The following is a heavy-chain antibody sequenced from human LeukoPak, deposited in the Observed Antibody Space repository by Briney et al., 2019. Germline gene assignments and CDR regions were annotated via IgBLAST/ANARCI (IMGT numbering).Heavy chain of an antibody. CDR3: ARDSSSWQH. CDR1: GGSFSGYY. Sequence: SETLSLTCAVYGGSFSGYYWSWIRQPPWKGLEWIGEINHSGSTNYNPSLKSRVTISVDTSKNQFSLKLSSVTAADTAVYYCARDSSSWQHWGQGTLVTVSS. CDR2: INHSGST. D-gene: IGHD6-13*01. J-gene: IGHJ1*01. V-gene: IGHV4-34*01.